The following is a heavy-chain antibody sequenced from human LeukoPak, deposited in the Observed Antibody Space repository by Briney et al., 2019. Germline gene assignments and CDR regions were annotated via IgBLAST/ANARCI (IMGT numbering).Heavy chain of an antibody. Sequence: GASVKVSCKASGYTFTSYYMHWVRQAPGQGLEWMGITNPSGGSTSYAQKFQGRVTMTRDTSTSTVYMELSSLRSEDTAVYYCAVNKPGGSSSPRLYYYGMDVWGQGTTVTVSS. D-gene: IGHD6-13*01. V-gene: IGHV1-46*01. CDR2: TNPSGGST. J-gene: IGHJ6*02. CDR1: GYTFTSYY. CDR3: AVNKPGGSSSPRLYYYGMDV.